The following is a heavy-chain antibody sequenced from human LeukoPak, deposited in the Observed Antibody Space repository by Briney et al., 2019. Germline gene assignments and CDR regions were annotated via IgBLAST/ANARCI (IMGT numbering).Heavy chain of an antibody. D-gene: IGHD2/OR15-2a*01. J-gene: IGHJ4*02. Sequence: PGGSLRLSCAASGFTFSSYSMNWVRQAPGKGLEWVSSISSSSSYIYYADSVKGRFTISRDNAKNSLYLQINSLRAEDTAVYYCARIYNIDSTVFRPFDCWGQGTLVTVSS. V-gene: IGHV3-21*01. CDR3: ARIYNIDSTVFRPFDC. CDR1: GFTFSSYS. CDR2: ISSSSSYI.